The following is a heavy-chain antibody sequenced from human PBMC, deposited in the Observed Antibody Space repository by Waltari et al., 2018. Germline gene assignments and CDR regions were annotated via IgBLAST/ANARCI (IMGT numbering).Heavy chain of an antibody. CDR2: FNPNSGGT. V-gene: IGHV1-2*02. Sequence: QVQLVQSGAEVKKPGASVKVSCKASGYTFTGYYMHWVRQAPGQGLEWMGWFNPNSGGTKYAQKFQGRVTMTRDKSISKAYMELSRLRSDDTAVYYCARSVYDYVWGSYSFDYWGQGTLVTVSS. J-gene: IGHJ4*02. CDR1: GYTFTGYY. D-gene: IGHD3-16*01. CDR3: ARSVYDYVWGSYSFDY.